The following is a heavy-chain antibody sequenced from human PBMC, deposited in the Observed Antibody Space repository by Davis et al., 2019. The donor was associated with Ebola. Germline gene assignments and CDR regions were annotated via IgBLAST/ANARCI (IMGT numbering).Heavy chain of an antibody. CDR3: TSFIQDDDY. CDR2: IRSKANSYAT. CDR1: GFTFSGSA. V-gene: IGHV3-73*01. J-gene: IGHJ4*02. D-gene: IGHD5-18*01. Sequence: GESLKISCAASGFTFSGSAMHWVRQASGKGLERVGRIRSKANSYATAYAASVKGRFTISRDDSKNTAYLQMNSLKTEDTAVYYCTSFIQDDDYWGQGTLVTVSS.